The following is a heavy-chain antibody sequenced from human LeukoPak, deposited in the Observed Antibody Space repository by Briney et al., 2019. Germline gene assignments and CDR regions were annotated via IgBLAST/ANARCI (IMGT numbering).Heavy chain of an antibody. CDR3: ARPMIRGVRLVGY. J-gene: IGHJ4*02. CDR2: MNPNSGNT. Sequence: GASVTVSCKPSGYTFTSYDINWVRQAPGHGHEWMGWMNPNSGNTGYAQKFQGRVTMTRNTSISTAYMELSSLRSEDTAVYYCARPMIRGVRLVGYWGQGTLVTVSS. D-gene: IGHD3-10*01. V-gene: IGHV1-8*01. CDR1: GYTFTSYD.